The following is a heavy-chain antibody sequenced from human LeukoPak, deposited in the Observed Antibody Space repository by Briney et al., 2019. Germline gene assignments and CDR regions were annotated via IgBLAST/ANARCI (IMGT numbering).Heavy chain of an antibody. J-gene: IGHJ4*02. D-gene: IGHD2-2*01. CDR2: IRCDGSNK. CDR3: AKGLSAQPLDY. Sequence: GGSLRLSCAASGFTFSSYGMHWVRQAPGKGLEWVAFIRCDGSNKYYADSVKGRFTISRDNSKNTLYLQMNSLRAEDTAVYYCAKGLSAQPLDYWGQGTLVTVSS. CDR1: GFTFSSYG. V-gene: IGHV3-30*02.